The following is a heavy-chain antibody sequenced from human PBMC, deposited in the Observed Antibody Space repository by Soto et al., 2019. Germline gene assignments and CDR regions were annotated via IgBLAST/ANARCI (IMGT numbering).Heavy chain of an antibody. D-gene: IGHD6-13*01. J-gene: IGHJ6*02. Sequence: QVQLVQSGAEVKKPGSSVKVSCKASGGTFSSYAISWVRQAPGQGLEWMGGIIPIFGTANYAQKFQGRVTIYAEESTSPAYMELRRLGSEDTAVDFLAGSLAAAGSGFGMGVWGQGTTVTVSS. V-gene: IGHV1-69*01. CDR1: GGTFSSYA. CDR3: AGSLAAAGSGFGMGV. CDR2: IIPIFGTA.